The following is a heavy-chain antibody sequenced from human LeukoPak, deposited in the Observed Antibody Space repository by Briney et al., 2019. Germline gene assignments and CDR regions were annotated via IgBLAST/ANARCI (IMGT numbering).Heavy chain of an antibody. CDR2: IYHSGST. D-gene: IGHD6-19*01. J-gene: IGHJ3*02. CDR3: ARDAYSSGWHEIRRRNANAFDI. CDR1: GYSISSGFY. V-gene: IGHV4-38-2*02. Sequence: PSETLSLTCTVSGYSISSGFYWGWIRQPPGKGLEWIGSIYHSGSTYYNPSLKSRVTISVDTSKNQFSLKLSSVTAADTAVYYCARDAYSSGWHEIRRRNANAFDIWGQGTMVTVSS.